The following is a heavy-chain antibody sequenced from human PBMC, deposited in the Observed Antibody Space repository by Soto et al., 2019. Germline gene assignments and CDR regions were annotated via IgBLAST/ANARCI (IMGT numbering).Heavy chain of an antibody. CDR3: ARGVYDFWSGHPKGLDY. CDR2: IRSKAKSYAT. D-gene: IGHD3-3*01. CDR1: GFTFSGSA. V-gene: IGHV3-73*01. Sequence: GGSLRLSCAASGFTFSGSAMHWVRQASGKGLEWVGRIRSKAKSYATAYAVSVKGRFTISRDDSRNTAYLQMNSLKTEDTAVYYCARGVYDFWSGHPKGLDYWGQGTVVTVSS. J-gene: IGHJ4*02.